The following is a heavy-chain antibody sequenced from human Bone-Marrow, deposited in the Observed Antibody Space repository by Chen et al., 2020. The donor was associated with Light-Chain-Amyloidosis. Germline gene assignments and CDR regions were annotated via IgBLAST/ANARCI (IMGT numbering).Heavy chain of an antibody. V-gene: IGHV3-48*01. Sequence: EVQLVEAGGGLVQPGGALRLTCGASAFTFSPYTMVWVRQAPGKGLEWVSYIGTSTTPIYYADSVKGRFTISRDNAKNSLYLQMNSLTAEDTAVYYCARDGTTDATRGFSRYYFDYWGQGTLVTVSS. CDR1: AFTFSPYT. D-gene: IGHD4-4*01. CDR2: IGTSTTPI. J-gene: IGHJ4*02. CDR3: ARDGTTDATRGFSRYYFDY.